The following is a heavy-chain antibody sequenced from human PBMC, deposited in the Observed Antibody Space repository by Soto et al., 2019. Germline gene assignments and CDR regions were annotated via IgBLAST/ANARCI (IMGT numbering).Heavy chain of an antibody. J-gene: IGHJ4*02. CDR2: IIPIFGTA. Sequence: QVQLVQSGAEVKKPGSSVKVSCKASGGTFSSYAISWVRQAPGQGLEWMGGIIPIFGTANYAQKFQGRVTXXAXDXXRTADMELSSLGSEDTAVYYCARDHQGDGYHYHAYWGQGTLVTVSS. CDR3: ARDHQGDGYHYHAY. V-gene: IGHV1-69*12. CDR1: GGTFSSYA. D-gene: IGHD5-12*01.